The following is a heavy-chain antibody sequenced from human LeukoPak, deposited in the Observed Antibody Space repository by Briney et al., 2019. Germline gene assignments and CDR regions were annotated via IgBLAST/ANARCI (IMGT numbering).Heavy chain of an antibody. Sequence: GGSLRLSCAASGFTFSSYAMSWVRQAPGKGLEWVSAISGSGGSTYYVDSVKGRFTISRDNSKSTLYLQMNSLRAEDTAVYYCAKAYSGSYLDYWGQGTLVTVSS. J-gene: IGHJ4*02. V-gene: IGHV3-23*01. CDR2: ISGSGGST. D-gene: IGHD1-26*01. CDR3: AKAYSGSYLDY. CDR1: GFTFSSYA.